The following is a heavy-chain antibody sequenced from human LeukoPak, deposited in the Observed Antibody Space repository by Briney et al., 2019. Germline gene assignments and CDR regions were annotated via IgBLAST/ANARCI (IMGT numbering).Heavy chain of an antibody. D-gene: IGHD6-19*01. J-gene: IGHJ6*02. CDR1: GFTFSSYG. CDR2: ISYDGSNK. Sequence: GGSLRLSCAASGFTFSSYGMHWVRQAPGKGLEWVAVISYDGSNKYYADSVKGRFTISRDNSKNTLYLQMNSPRAEDTAVYYCAKVEIAVAGYYYYGMDVWGQGTTVTVSS. CDR3: AKVEIAVAGYYYYGMDV. V-gene: IGHV3-30*18.